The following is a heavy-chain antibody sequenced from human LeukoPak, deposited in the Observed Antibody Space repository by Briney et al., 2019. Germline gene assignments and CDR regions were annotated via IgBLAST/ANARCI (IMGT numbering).Heavy chain of an antibody. D-gene: IGHD3-9*01. V-gene: IGHV4-59*01. CDR2: IYYSGST. Sequence: PSQTLSLTCTVSGGSISSYYWSWIRQPPGKGLEWIGYIYYSGSTNYNPSLKSRVTISVDTSKNQFSLKLSSVTAADTAVYYCARANDDILTGYYNKGRRRAFDIWGQGTMVTVSS. CDR1: GGSISSYY. J-gene: IGHJ3*02. CDR3: ARANDDILTGYYNKGRRRAFDI.